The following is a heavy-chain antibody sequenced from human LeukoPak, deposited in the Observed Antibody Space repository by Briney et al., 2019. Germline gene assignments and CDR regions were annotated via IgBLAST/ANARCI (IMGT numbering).Heavy chain of an antibody. CDR1: GFTVSSNY. CDR3: ARAGEWELLNY. J-gene: IGHJ4*02. V-gene: IGHV3-53*05. D-gene: IGHD1-26*01. Sequence: GSLRLSCAASGFTVSSNYMSWVRQAPGKGLEWVSVIYSGGSTYCADSVKGRFTISRDNSKNTLYLQMNSLRAEDTAVYYCARAGEWELLNYWGQGTLVTVSS. CDR2: IYSGGST.